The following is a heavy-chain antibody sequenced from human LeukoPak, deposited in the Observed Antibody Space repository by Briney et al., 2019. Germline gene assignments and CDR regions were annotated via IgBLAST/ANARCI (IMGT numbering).Heavy chain of an antibody. V-gene: IGHV4-34*01. CDR2: INHSGST. D-gene: IGHD1-26*01. CDR3: ARAATKPPNAFDI. CDR1: GGSFSGYY. Sequence: PSETLSLTCAVYGGSFSGYYWSWIRQPPGKGLEWIGEINHSGSTNYNPFLKSRVTISVDTSKNQFSLKLSSVTAADTAVYYCARAATKPPNAFDIWGQGTMVTVSS. J-gene: IGHJ3*02.